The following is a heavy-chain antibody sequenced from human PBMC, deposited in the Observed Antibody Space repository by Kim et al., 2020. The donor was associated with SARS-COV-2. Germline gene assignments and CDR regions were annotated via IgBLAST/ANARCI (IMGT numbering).Heavy chain of an antibody. CDR3: AHVIVVVSAPDGFDV. V-gene: IGHV2-5*01. Sequence: PSLKGRLTITRDTSKNQVVLTMTSMDPVDTATYYCAHVIVVVSAPDGFDVWGQGTMVTVSS. J-gene: IGHJ3*01. D-gene: IGHD2-21*02.